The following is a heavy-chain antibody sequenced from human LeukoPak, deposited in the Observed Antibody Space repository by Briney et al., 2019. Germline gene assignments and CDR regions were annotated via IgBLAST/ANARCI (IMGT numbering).Heavy chain of an antibody. J-gene: IGHJ4*02. CDR3: AKGSLGHCSGARCYPFDY. Sequence: GGSLRLSCAASGFTFSHYAKNWGRQAPGKRLEWVSNIINSGVDTYTADSVKGRFTISRDNAKNTLYLQMNSLRVEDTAIYYCAKGSLGHCSGARCYPFDYWGQGTLATVSS. CDR1: GFTFSHYA. V-gene: IGHV3-23*01. D-gene: IGHD2-2*01. CDR2: IINSGVDT.